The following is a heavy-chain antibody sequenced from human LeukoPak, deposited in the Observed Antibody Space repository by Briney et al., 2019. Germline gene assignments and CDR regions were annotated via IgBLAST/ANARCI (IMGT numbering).Heavy chain of an antibody. D-gene: IGHD3-3*01. J-gene: IGHJ4*02. CDR2: ISSDSTYI. V-gene: IGHV3-21*01. CDR1: GFTFSSYS. CDR3: AAYYDFWSGYYTGSDC. Sequence: GGSLRLSCAASGFTFSSYSMNWVRQAPGKGLEWVSSISSDSTYIYYADSVKGRFTISRDNAKNSLYLQMNSLRAEDTAVYYCAAYYDFWSGYYTGSDCWGQGTLVTVSS.